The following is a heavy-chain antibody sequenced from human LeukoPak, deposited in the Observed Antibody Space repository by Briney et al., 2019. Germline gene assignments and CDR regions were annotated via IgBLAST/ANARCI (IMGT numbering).Heavy chain of an antibody. V-gene: IGHV3-23*01. J-gene: IGHJ3*02. D-gene: IGHD4-17*01. CDR3: ARDPGDYGFDAFDI. Sequence: GGSLRLSCAASGFTFKYYAMSWVRQSPGKGLEWVSAISGSGGSTHIADSVKGRFTISRDNAKNSLYLQMNSLRAEDTAVYYCARDPGDYGFDAFDIWGQGTMVTVSS. CDR2: ISGSGGST. CDR1: GFTFKYYA.